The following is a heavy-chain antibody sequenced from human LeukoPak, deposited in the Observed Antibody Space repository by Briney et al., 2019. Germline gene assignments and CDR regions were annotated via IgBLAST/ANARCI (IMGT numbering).Heavy chain of an antibody. Sequence: SSETLSLTCTVSGGSVSSYYWSWIRQTPGNGLEWIGDVYYSGSTNYNPSLKSRVTISVDTSKNQFSLKLSSVTAADTAVYYCARGGGDSRWRYYIDYWGQGTLVTVSS. CDR1: GGSVSSYY. V-gene: IGHV4-59*02. CDR3: ARGGGDSRWRYYIDY. D-gene: IGHD2-21*02. CDR2: VYYSGST. J-gene: IGHJ4*02.